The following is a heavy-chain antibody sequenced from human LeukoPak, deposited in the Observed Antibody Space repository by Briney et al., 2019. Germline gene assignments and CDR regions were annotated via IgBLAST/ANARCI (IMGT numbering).Heavy chain of an antibody. CDR3: ARDRYSSGWYDTNWFDP. V-gene: IGHV3-21*01. CDR2: ISSSSTYI. CDR1: GLTFTSYS. Sequence: PGGSLRLSCAASGLTFTSYSMNCVRQAPGKGLEWVSSISSSSTYIYYADSVKGRFTISRDNSKNTLYLQMNSLRAEDTAVYFCARDRYSSGWYDTNWFDPWGQGTLVTVSS. D-gene: IGHD6-19*01. J-gene: IGHJ5*02.